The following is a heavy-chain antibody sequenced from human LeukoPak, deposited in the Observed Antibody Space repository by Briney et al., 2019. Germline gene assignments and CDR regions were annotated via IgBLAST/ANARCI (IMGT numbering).Heavy chain of an antibody. V-gene: IGHV4-59*08. CDR1: GGSTSSDY. CDR2: VYNSGDT. CDR3: ARLKLGAYFDL. D-gene: IGHD3-16*01. J-gene: IGHJ2*01. Sequence: SETLSLTCTVSGGSTSSDYWSWIRRSPGKGLEWVGYVYNSGDTGKNPSLKSRVTILLDTSKNQCSLKLTSVSAADTAVYYCARLKLGAYFDLWGRGTLVTVSS.